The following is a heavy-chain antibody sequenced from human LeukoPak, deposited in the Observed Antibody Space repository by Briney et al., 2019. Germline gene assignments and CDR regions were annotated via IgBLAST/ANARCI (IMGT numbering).Heavy chain of an antibody. CDR2: MNPNSGNT. CDR1: GYTFTSYD. CDR3: PRGYCSSTSCLNYYYGMDV. J-gene: IGHJ6*02. V-gene: IGHV1-8*01. D-gene: IGHD2-2*01. Sequence: ASVKVSCKASGYTFTSYDINWVRQATGQGLEWMGWMNPNSGNTGYAQKFQGRVTMTRNTSISTAYMELSSLRSEDTAVYYCPRGYCSSTSCLNYYYGMDVWGQGTTVTVSS.